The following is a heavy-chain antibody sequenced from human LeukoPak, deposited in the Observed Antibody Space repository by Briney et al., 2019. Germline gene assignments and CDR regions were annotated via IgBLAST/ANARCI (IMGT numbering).Heavy chain of an antibody. CDR2: IYYRGST. CDR3: ASAYCGGDCYSRSTKDPFDY. Sequence: SETLSLTRTVSGGSISSSSYYWGWIRQPPGKGLEWIGRIYYRGSTYYNPSLKSRVTISVDTSKNQFSLKLSSVTAADTAVYYCASAYCGGDCYSRSTKDPFDYWGQGTLVTVSS. V-gene: IGHV4-39*01. J-gene: IGHJ4*02. CDR1: GGSISSSSYY. D-gene: IGHD2-21*02.